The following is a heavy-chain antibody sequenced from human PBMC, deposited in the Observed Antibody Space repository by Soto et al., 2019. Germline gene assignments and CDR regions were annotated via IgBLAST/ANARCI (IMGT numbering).Heavy chain of an antibody. J-gene: IGHJ6*03. CDR2: IIPILGIA. V-gene: IGHV1-69*02. CDR3: SGPGLVPAAMFTQGNDYYMDV. Sequence: ASVKVSCKASGGTFSSYTISWVRQAPGQGLEWMGRIIPILGIANYAQKFQGRVTITADKSTSTAYMELSSLRSEDTAVYYCSGPGLVPAAMFTQGNDYYMDVWGKGTTVTVSS. CDR1: GGTFSSYT. D-gene: IGHD2-2*01.